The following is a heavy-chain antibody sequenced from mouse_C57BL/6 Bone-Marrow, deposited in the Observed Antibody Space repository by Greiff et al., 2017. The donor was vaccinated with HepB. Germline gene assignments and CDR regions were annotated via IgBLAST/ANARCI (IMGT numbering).Heavy chain of an antibody. CDR3: ARPHYYGSSYGWYFDV. CDR1: GYAFSSYW. V-gene: IGHV1-80*01. J-gene: IGHJ1*03. Sequence: QVQLQQSGAELVKPGASVKISCKASGYAFSSYWMNWVKQRPGKGLEWIGQIYPGDGDTNYNGKLKGKATLTADKSSSTAYMQLSSLTSEDSAVYFCARPHYYGSSYGWYFDVWGTGTTVTVSS. D-gene: IGHD1-1*01. CDR2: IYPGDGDT.